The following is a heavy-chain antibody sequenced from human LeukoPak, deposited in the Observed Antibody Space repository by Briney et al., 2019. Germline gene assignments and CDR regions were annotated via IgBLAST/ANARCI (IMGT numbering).Heavy chain of an antibody. CDR3: AKDGTGNAPFDY. D-gene: IGHD1-14*01. J-gene: IGHJ4*02. CDR2: IYSGGSI. CDR1: GFTVSSNY. V-gene: IGHV3-53*01. Sequence: GGSLRLSCAASGFTVSSNYMSWVRQAPGKGLEWVSVIYSGGSIYYADSVKGRFTISRDNSKNTLYLQMNSLRAEDTAVYYCAKDGTGNAPFDYWGQGTLVTVSS.